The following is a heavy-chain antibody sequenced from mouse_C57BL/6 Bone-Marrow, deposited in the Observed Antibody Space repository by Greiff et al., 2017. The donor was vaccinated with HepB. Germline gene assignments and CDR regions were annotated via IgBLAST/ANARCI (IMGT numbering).Heavy chain of an antibody. D-gene: IGHD1-1*01. CDR1: GYTFTSYG. CDR3: ARCPLIYYYGYFDY. CDR2: IYPRSGNT. V-gene: IGHV1-81*01. Sequence: QVQLQQSGAELARPGASVKLSCKASGYTFTSYGISWVKQRTGQGLEWIGEIYPRSGNTYYNEKFKGKATLTADKSSSTAYMELRSLTSGDSAVYFCARCPLIYYYGYFDYWGQGTTLTVSS. J-gene: IGHJ2*01.